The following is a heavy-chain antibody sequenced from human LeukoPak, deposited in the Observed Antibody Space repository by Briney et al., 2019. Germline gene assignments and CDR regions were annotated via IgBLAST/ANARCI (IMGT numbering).Heavy chain of an antibody. CDR1: GFTFSDYY. D-gene: IGHD6-6*01. Sequence: GGSLRLSCAASGFTFSDYYMTWIRQAPGKGLEWVSYITSAGTIYNADSMRGRFTISRDNAKNSLYLQMNSLRAEDTAVYYCARDRGPHSSSPNSGAFDIWGQGTMVTVSS. CDR2: ITSAGTI. CDR3: ARDRGPHSSSPNSGAFDI. J-gene: IGHJ3*02. V-gene: IGHV3-11*04.